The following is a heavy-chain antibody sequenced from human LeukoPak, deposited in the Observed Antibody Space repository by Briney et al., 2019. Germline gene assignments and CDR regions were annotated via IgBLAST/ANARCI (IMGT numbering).Heavy chain of an antibody. Sequence: PSETLSLTCSVSGDSISSSSWTWIRQSPGKGLESLGYIANNGNAKYKSSFEGRVTMSVDTSKSQFSLTLSSVTAADTAVYYCARRRDVVVSPNGEFDYWGQGTLVTVSS. CDR1: GDSISSSS. V-gene: IGHV4-59*08. J-gene: IGHJ4*02. CDR2: IANNGNA. D-gene: IGHD2-2*01. CDR3: ARRRDVVVSPNGEFDY.